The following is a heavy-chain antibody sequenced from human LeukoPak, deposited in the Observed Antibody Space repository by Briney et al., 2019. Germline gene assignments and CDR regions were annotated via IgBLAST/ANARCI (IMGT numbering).Heavy chain of an antibody. D-gene: IGHD3-22*01. CDR1: GGSISSGGYY. CDR3: ALSQVVTTVRAFDI. J-gene: IGHJ3*02. Sequence: SETLSLTCTVSGGSISSGGYYWSWIRQHPGKGLEWIGYIYYSGSTYYNPSLKSRVTISVDTSKNQFSLKLSSVTAADTAVYYCALSQVVTTVRAFDIWGQGTMVTVSS. V-gene: IGHV4-31*03. CDR2: IYYSGST.